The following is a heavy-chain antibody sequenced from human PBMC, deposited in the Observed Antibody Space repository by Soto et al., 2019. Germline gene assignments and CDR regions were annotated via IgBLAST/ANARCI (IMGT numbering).Heavy chain of an antibody. J-gene: IGHJ5*02. CDR2: ISGSGGST. CDR1: GFTFSSYA. V-gene: IGHV3-23*01. CDR3: AKYDGSGCSSHWFDP. Sequence: GGSLRLSCAASGFTFSSYAMSWVRQAPGKGLEWVSAISGSGGSTYYADSVKGRFTISRDNSKNTLYLQMNSLRAEDTAVYYCAKYDGSGCSSHWFDPWGQGTLVTVSS. D-gene: IGHD2-15*01.